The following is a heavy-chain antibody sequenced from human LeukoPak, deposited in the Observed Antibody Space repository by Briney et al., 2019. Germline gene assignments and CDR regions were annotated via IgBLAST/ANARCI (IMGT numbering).Heavy chain of an antibody. D-gene: IGHD6-19*01. Sequence: TGGSLRLSCAASGFTLISYWMAWVRQAPGKGLEWVANISQDGGEMFFVDSMNGRLTISRDNAKNSLYLHINSLRSEDTAVYYCARGHSSGWYETFDYWGQGTLVTVSS. CDR3: ARGHSSGWYETFDY. CDR2: ISQDGGEM. CDR1: GFTLISYW. J-gene: IGHJ4*02. V-gene: IGHV3-7*01.